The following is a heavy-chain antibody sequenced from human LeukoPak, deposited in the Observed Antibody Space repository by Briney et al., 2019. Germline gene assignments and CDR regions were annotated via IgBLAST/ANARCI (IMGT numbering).Heavy chain of an antibody. D-gene: IGHD1-26*01. CDR2: INHSGNT. CDR1: RGSFSGYY. J-gene: IGHJ4*02. V-gene: IGHV4-34*01. CDR3: ASARELPSLDPTGDY. Sequence: PSETLSLTCAVYRGSFSGYYWSGIRQPPGKGLEWIGEINHSGNTNYNPSLKSGVTISVDTSKNQFSLKLSSVTVADTAVYYCASARELPSLDPTGDYWGQGTLVTVSS.